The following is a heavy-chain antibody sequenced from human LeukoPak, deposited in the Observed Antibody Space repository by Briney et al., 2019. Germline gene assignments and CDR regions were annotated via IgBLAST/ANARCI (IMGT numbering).Heavy chain of an antibody. V-gene: IGHV3-23*01. D-gene: IGHD2-15*01. Sequence: QSGGPLRLSCAASGFTFSSYAMSWVRQAPGKGLEWVSAISGSGGSTYYADSVKGRFTISRDNSKNTLYLQMNSLRAEDTAVYYCAKFEVGSGAGAILIRMLWRAPNFDYWGQGTLVTVSS. CDR1: GFTFSSYA. CDR2: ISGSGGST. CDR3: AKFEVGSGAGAILIRMLWRAPNFDY. J-gene: IGHJ4*02.